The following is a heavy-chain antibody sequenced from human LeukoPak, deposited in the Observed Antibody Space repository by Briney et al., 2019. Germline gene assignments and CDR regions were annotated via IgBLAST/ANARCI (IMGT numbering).Heavy chain of an antibody. CDR3: ARARITMVRVSGAFDI. J-gene: IGHJ3*02. Sequence: SETLSLTCTVSGGSISSSSYYWGWIRQPPGKGLEWIGSIYYSGSTYYNPSLKSRVTISVDTSKNQFSLKLSSVTAADTAVYYCARARITMVRVSGAFDIWGQGTMVTVSS. CDR1: GGSISSSSYY. CDR2: IYYSGST. D-gene: IGHD3-10*01. V-gene: IGHV4-39*07.